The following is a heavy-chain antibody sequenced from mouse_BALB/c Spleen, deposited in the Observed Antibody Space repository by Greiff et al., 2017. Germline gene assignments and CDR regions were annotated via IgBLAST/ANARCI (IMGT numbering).Heavy chain of an antibody. CDR2: INPDSSTI. J-gene: IGHJ1*01. D-gene: IGHD1-1*01. CDR1: GFAFSRYW. CDR3: AGYYGSSNRYFDV. Sequence: EVQLQESGGGLVQPGGSLKLSCAASGFAFSRYWMSWVRQAPGKGLEWIGEINPDSSTINYTPSLKDKFIISRDNAKNTLYLQLSKVRSEDTALYYCAGYYGSSNRYFDVWGAGTTVTVSS. V-gene: IGHV4-1*02.